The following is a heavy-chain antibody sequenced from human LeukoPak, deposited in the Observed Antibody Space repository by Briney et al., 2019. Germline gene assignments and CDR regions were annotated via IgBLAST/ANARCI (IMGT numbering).Heavy chain of an antibody. Sequence: SETLSLTCAVYGGSFSGYYWSWIRQPPGKGLEWIGSIYYSGSTYYNPSLKSRVTISVDTSKNQFSLKLSSVTAADTAVYYCARGVDNAGTALDYWGQGTLVTVSS. J-gene: IGHJ4*02. CDR2: IYYSGST. V-gene: IGHV4-34*01. CDR3: ARGVDNAGTALDY. D-gene: IGHD6-13*01. CDR1: GGSFSGYY.